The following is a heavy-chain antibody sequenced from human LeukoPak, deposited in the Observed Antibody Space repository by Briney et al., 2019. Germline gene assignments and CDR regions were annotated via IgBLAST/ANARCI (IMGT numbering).Heavy chain of an antibody. CDR1: GYTFTSYA. CDR3: ARLQIPHYGSGRYVAEN. Sequence: WASVKVSCKASGYTFTSYAMNWVRQAPGQGLEWMGWINTNTENPTYAQGFTGRFVFSLDTSVSTAYLQISSLKAEDTAVYYCARLQIPHYGSGRYVAENWGQGTLVTVSS. J-gene: IGHJ4*02. D-gene: IGHD3-10*01. V-gene: IGHV7-4-1*02. CDR2: INTNTENP.